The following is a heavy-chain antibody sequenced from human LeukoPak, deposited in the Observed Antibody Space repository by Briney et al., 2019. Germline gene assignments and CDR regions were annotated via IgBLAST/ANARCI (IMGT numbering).Heavy chain of an antibody. V-gene: IGHV3-23*01. CDR3: AKDTHSSGWYGYFDS. J-gene: IGHJ4*02. Sequence: GGSLRLSCAASGFTFSNYALSWVRQAPGKGLEWVSGISGSGGRTFYADSVKGRFTISRDNSKNTVYLQMNSLRADDAAAYYCAKDTHSSGWYGYFDSWGQGTLVTVSS. CDR1: GFTFSNYA. D-gene: IGHD6-13*01. CDR2: ISGSGGRT.